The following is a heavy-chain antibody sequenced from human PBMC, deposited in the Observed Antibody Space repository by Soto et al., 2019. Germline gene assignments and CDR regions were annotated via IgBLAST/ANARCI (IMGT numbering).Heavy chain of an antibody. CDR2: IIPIFGTA. CDR3: ARNMVDGYYYGMDV. CDR1: GGTFSSYA. D-gene: IGHD2-15*01. J-gene: IGHJ6*02. V-gene: IGHV1-69*06. Sequence: ASVKVSCKASGGTFSSYAISWVRQAPGQGLEWMGGIIPIFGTANYAQKFQGRVTITADKSTSTAYMELSSLRSEDTAVYYCARNMVDGYYYGMDVWGQGTTVPVSS.